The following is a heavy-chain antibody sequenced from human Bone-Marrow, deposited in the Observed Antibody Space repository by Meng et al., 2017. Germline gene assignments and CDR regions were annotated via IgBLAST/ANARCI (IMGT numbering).Heavy chain of an antibody. CDR2: IYPGDSDT. D-gene: IGHD5-12*01. J-gene: IGHJ6*02. Sequence: GESLKISCKGSGYSFTSYWIGWVRQMPGKGLEWVGIIYPGDSDTRYSPSFQGQVTISADKSISTAYLQWSSLKASDTAMYYCARRGHSGYVGDYYYGMDVWGQGTTVTVSS. CDR3: ARRGHSGYVGDYYYGMDV. CDR1: GYSFTSYW. V-gene: IGHV5-51*01.